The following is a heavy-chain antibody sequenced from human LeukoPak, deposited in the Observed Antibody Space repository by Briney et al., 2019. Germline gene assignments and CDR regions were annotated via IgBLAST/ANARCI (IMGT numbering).Heavy chain of an antibody. J-gene: IGHJ6*03. CDR3: TTGRVVTIFGVGYYYYYMDV. CDR1: GFTFSNAW. D-gene: IGHD3-3*01. Sequence: GGSLRLSCAASGFTFSNAWMSWVRQAPGKGLEWVGRIKSKTDGGTTDYAAPAKGRFTISRDDSKNTLYLQMNSLKTEDTAVYYCTTGRVVTIFGVGYYYYYMDVWGKGTTVTVSS. CDR2: IKSKTDGGTT. V-gene: IGHV3-15*01.